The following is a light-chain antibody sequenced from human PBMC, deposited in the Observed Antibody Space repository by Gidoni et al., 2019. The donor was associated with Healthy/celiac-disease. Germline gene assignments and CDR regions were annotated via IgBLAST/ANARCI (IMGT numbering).Light chain of an antibody. CDR1: SSAVGGYNY. V-gene: IGLV2-14*01. CDR2: DVS. Sequence: LTQPASVSGSPGQSITISCTGTSSAVGGYNYVSWYQQHPGKAPKLMIYDVSNRPSGVSNRFSGSKSGNTASLTISGLQAEDEADYYCSSYTSSSTPVFGGGTKLTVL. J-gene: IGLJ2*01. CDR3: SSYTSSSTPV.